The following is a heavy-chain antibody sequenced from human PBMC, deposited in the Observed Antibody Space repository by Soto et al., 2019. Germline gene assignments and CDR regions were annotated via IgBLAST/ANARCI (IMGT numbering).Heavy chain of an antibody. D-gene: IGHD2-8*02. CDR1: GSSFTGYY. J-gene: IGHJ4*02. V-gene: IGHV1-2*02. CDR2: INPDSGAT. Sequence: HEHLVQSGAEVKRPGASLKVSCKASGSSFTGYYIHWVRQAPGQGLEWMGWINPDSGATNYAQNFQGRVTLTSDTSISTASMDLTSLTSDDTAVYYCARGDYGTGGYPFPYFDYWGQGTLVIVSS. CDR3: ARGDYGTGGYPFPYFDY.